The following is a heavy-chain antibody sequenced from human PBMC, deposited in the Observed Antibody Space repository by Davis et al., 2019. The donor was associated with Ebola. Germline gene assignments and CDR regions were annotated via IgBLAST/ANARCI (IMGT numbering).Heavy chain of an antibody. CDR3: AKSGLSFGVVKYHYGMDV. Sequence: ETLSLTCAVYGGSFSGYYWSWVRQAPGKGLEWVSAISPSGGSTYYADSVKGRLTISRDNSKKTLYLQMNSLRAEDTAVYYCAKSGLSFGVVKYHYGMDVWGKGTTVTVSS. D-gene: IGHD3-3*01. V-gene: IGHV3-23*01. J-gene: IGHJ6*04. CDR2: ISPSGGST. CDR1: GGSFSGYY.